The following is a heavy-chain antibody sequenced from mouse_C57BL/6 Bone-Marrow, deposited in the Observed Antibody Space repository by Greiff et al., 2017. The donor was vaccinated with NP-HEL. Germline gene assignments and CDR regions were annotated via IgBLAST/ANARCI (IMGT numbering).Heavy chain of an antibody. Sequence: VQLQQSGAELVRPGTSVKVSCKASGYAFTNYLIEWVKQRPGQGLEWIGVINPGSGGTNYNEKFKGKATLTADKSSSTAYMQLSSLTSEDSAVYFCARWGGPYYFDYWGQGTTLTVSS. CDR1: GYAFTNYL. CDR2: INPGSGGT. CDR3: ARWGGPYYFDY. V-gene: IGHV1-54*01. J-gene: IGHJ2*01.